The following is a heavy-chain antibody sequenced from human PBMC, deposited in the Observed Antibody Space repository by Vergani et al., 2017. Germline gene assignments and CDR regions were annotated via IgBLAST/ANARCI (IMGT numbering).Heavy chain of an antibody. V-gene: IGHV3-9*01. CDR3: AVSFYGSGSYPIDY. D-gene: IGHD3-10*01. J-gene: IGHJ4*02. CDR2: IDRNYGVK. CDR1: GFTFQAFA. Sequence: VEAGGGLVQPGGSLRLSCTASGFTFQAFAFHWVRQVSGRGLEWVSGIDRNYGVKNGNSFEGRFSISRDNAKKAVFLQMNNLRHEDTAVYYCAVSFYGSGSYPIDYWGQGTLVTVSS.